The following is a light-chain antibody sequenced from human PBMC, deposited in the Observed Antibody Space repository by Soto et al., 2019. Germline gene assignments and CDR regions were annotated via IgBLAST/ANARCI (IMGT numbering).Light chain of an antibody. CDR1: QSVTSN. J-gene: IGKJ4*01. Sequence: EIVMTQSPATLSVSPGERASLSCRASQSVTSNLAWYQQKPGQAPRLLIYAASTRATGIPARFSGSGSGTEFTLTISSLQSEDSAVYYCQQYNNWPLTFGGGTKVEI. V-gene: IGKV3-15*01. CDR2: AAS. CDR3: QQYNNWPLT.